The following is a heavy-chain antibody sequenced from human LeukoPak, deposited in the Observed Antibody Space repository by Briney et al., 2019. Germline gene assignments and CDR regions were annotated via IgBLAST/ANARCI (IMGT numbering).Heavy chain of an antibody. CDR1: GGSISGTNW. V-gene: IGHV4-4*02. Sequence: SGTLSLTCGVSGGSISGTNWWSWVRQPPGKGLEWIGEVHLSGTSNYNPSLKSRVSMSIDKSKNQLSLKLTSVTAADTAMYYCARESGAFSPFGFWGQGTLVTVSS. CDR2: VHLSGTS. CDR3: ARESGAFSPFGF. J-gene: IGHJ4*02. D-gene: IGHD1-26*01.